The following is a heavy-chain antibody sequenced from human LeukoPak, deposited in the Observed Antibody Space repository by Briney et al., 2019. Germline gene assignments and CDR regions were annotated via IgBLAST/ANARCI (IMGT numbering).Heavy chain of an antibody. CDR1: GFTFSSYG. D-gene: IGHD4-17*01. J-gene: IGHJ4*02. Sequence: PGGSLRLSCAASGFTFSSYGMSWVRQAPGKGLEWVSAISGSGGSTYYADSVKGRFTISRDNAKNSLFLQMNSLRAEDTAVYYCASLWDSGDYRGFDYWGQGTLVTVSS. CDR3: ASLWDSGDYRGFDY. CDR2: ISGSGGST. V-gene: IGHV3-23*01.